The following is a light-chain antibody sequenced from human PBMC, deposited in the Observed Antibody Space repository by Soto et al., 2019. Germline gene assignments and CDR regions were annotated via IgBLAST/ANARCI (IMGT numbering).Light chain of an antibody. CDR1: QSISSW. CDR2: KAS. V-gene: IGKV1-5*03. J-gene: IGKJ5*01. CDR3: LQYNSYSPT. Sequence: DIQMTQYPSTLSASVGDRVTITCRASQSISSWLAWYQQKPGKAPKLLIYKASSLESGVPSRFSGSGSGTEFTLTISSLQPDDFATYYCLQYNSYSPTFGQGTLLENK.